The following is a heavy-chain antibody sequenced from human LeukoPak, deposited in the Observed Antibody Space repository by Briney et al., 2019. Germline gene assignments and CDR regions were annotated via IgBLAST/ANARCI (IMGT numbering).Heavy chain of an antibody. CDR2: IREDGTEK. D-gene: IGHD3-10*01. CDR1: GFTFSSYS. Sequence: GGSLRLSCAASGFTFSSYSMNWVRQAPGKGLEWVANIREDGTEKNYVDSVKGRFTISRDNSKNTLYLQMNGLRPEDTAKYYCASLVLLWLGESELAAGHVDKDVWGKGTTVTVSS. V-gene: IGHV3-7*01. CDR3: ASLVLLWLGESELAAGHVDKDV. J-gene: IGHJ6*03.